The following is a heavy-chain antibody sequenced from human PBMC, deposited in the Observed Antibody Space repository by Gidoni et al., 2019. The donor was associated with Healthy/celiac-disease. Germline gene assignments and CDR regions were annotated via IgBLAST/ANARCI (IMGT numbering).Heavy chain of an antibody. D-gene: IGHD6-19*01. Sequence: QVQLQESGPGLVKPSETLSLTCTVSGGSISSYYWSWIRQPPGKGLEWIGYIYYSGSTNYNPSLKSRVTISVDTSKNQFSLKLSSVTAADTAVYYCARAGVAGIVLFESGFDPWGQGTLVTVSS. J-gene: IGHJ5*02. V-gene: IGHV4-59*01. CDR3: ARAGVAGIVLFESGFDP. CDR2: IYYSGST. CDR1: GGSISSYY.